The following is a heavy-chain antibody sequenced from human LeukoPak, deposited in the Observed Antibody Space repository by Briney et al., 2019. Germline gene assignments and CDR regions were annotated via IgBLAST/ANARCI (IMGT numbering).Heavy chain of an antibody. V-gene: IGHV4-39*01. CDR1: GGSVSSSSYY. J-gene: IGHJ6*04. CDR2: IYYSGST. Sequence: PSETLSLTCTVSGGSVSSSSYYWGWIRQPPGKGLEWIGSIYYSGSTYYNPSLKSRVTISVDTSKNQFSLKLSSVTAADTAVYYCARLNLKPGDYYNGMDVGGKGTTVTVS. CDR3: ARLNLKPGDYYNGMDV.